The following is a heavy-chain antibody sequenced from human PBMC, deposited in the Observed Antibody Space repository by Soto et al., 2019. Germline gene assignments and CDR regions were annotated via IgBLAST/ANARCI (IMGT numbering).Heavy chain of an antibody. CDR2: MNSDGSSK. J-gene: IGHJ6*02. D-gene: IGHD3-3*01. CDR3: ARADYDFWSRTYHYYAMDV. Sequence: EVQLVESGGGLVQPGGSLRLSCAASGFTFSSYWMHWVRQAPGKGRVWVSRMNSDGSSKSYADSVKGRITISRDNAKNAIYLQTISLRAEDTAVYYCARADYDFWSRTYHYYAMDVWGQGTTVTVSS. CDR1: GFTFSSYW. V-gene: IGHV3-74*01.